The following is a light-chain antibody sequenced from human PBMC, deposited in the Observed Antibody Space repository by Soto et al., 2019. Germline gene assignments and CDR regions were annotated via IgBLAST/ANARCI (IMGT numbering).Light chain of an antibody. CDR2: AAS. Sequence: EIVLTQSPGTLSLSPGERATLSCRASQSVSANFVAWYQQKPGQPPRLFIFAASGRAAGIPDRFSGSGSGTDFTLTISSLQPDDFATYYCLQFNTFPWTFGQGTKVEIK. CDR3: LQFNTFPWT. CDR1: QSVSANF. V-gene: IGKV3-20*01. J-gene: IGKJ1*01.